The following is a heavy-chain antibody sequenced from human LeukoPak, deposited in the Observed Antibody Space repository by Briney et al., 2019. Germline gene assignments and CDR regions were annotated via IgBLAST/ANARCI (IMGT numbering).Heavy chain of an antibody. V-gene: IGHV4-61*02. Sequence: SETLSLTCTVSGGSISSGSYYWSWIQQPAGKGLEWIGRIYTSGSTNYNPSLKSRVTISVDTSKNQFSLKLSSVTAADTAVYYCARGRGGSVFWYFDLWGRGTLVTVSS. CDR2: IYTSGST. D-gene: IGHD3-16*01. J-gene: IGHJ2*01. CDR3: ARGRGGSVFWYFDL. CDR1: GGSISSGSYY.